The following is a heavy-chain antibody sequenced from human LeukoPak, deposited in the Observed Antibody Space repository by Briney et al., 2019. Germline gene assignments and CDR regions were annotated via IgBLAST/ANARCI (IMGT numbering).Heavy chain of an antibody. J-gene: IGHJ6*02. CDR3: AREVVVAATLDYGMDV. CDR1: GFTFSSYA. Sequence: PGGSLRLSCAASGFTFSSYAMSWVRQAPGKGLEWVSAISGSGGSTYYADSVKGRFTISRDNSKNTLYLQMNSLRAEDTAVYYCAREVVVAATLDYGMDVWGQGTTVTVSS. V-gene: IGHV3-23*01. CDR2: ISGSGGST. D-gene: IGHD2-15*01.